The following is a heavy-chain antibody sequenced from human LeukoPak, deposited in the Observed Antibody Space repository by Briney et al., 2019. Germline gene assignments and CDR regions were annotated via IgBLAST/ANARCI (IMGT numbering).Heavy chain of an antibody. CDR3: ARITPWAPYDTPLGAFDY. D-gene: IGHD3-22*01. Sequence: GESLKISCKGSGYSFTSYWIGWVRQMPGKGLEWMGIIYPGDSDTRYSPSFQGQVTISADKSISTAYLQWSSLKASDTAMYYCARITPWAPYDTPLGAFDYWGQGTLVTVSS. V-gene: IGHV5-51*01. J-gene: IGHJ4*02. CDR2: IYPGDSDT. CDR1: GYSFTSYW.